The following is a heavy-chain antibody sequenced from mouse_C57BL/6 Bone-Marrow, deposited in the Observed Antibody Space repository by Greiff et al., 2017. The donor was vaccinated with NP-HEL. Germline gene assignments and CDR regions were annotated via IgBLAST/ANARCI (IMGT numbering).Heavy chain of an antibody. CDR3: ARAYYSNYGFSY. D-gene: IGHD2-5*01. CDR2: IHPSDSDT. Sequence: QVHVKQPGAELVKPGASVKVSCKASGYTFTSYWMHWVKQRPGQGLEWIGRIHPSDSDTNYNQKFKGKATLTVDKSSSTAYMQLSSLTSEDSAVYYCARAYYSNYGFSYWGQGTLVTVSA. J-gene: IGHJ3*01. CDR1: GYTFTSYW. V-gene: IGHV1-74*01.